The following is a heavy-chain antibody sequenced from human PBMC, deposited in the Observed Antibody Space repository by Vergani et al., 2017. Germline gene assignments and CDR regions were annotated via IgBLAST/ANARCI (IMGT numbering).Heavy chain of an antibody. V-gene: IGHV4-61*02. CDR3: ARRETRTDWLDP. CDR1: GVSVSSTAFY. CDR2: IYGSGNI. Sequence: QVQLQESGPGLVKPSQTLSLTCSVSGVSVSSTAFYWNWIRQPAGKGLEWIGRIYGSGNINYNPSLGSRVTISRDTEKNQLSLKVLSVTAADTAVYYCARRETRTDWLDPWGQGTQVIVSS. D-gene: IGHD3/OR15-3a*01. J-gene: IGHJ5*02.